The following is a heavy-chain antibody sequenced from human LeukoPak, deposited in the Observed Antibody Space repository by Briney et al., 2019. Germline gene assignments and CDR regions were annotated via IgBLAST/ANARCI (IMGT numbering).Heavy chain of an antibody. CDR3: ARGHLPVVDGDSLSDAFDI. J-gene: IGHJ3*02. CDR1: GFTFSSYD. CDR2: IGTTGDT. V-gene: IGHV3-13*01. D-gene: IGHD2-15*01. Sequence: GGSLRLSCAASGFTFSSYDMHWVRQAAGKGLEWVSGIGTTGDTYYPGSVKGRFSISRENAKNSLYLQINSLRVEDTVVYYCARGHLPVVDGDSLSDAFDIWGQGTMVTVSS.